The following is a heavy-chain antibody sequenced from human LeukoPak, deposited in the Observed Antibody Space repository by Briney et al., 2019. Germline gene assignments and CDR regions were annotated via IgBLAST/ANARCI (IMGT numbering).Heavy chain of an antibody. V-gene: IGHV3-74*01. CDR3: VRDSNYHPDC. CDR2: IISDGSST. J-gene: IGHJ4*02. D-gene: IGHD4-11*01. CDR1: GFTFDDYA. Sequence: PGGSLRLSCAASGFTFDDYAMHRVRQAPGKGLVWVSRIISDGSSTTYADSVKGRFTMSRDNAKNTLYLQMNSLRAEDTAVYYCVRDSNYHPDCWGQGTLVTVSS.